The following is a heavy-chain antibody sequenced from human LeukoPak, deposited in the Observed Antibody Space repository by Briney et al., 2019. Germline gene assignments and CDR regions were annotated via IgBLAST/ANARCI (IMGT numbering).Heavy chain of an antibody. CDR2: INSDGSNT. CDR1: GFTFGSSY. CDR3: VAVTKA. V-gene: IGHV3-74*01. Sequence: GGSLRLSCAASGFTFGSSYMHWVRQVPGKGLVWVSRINSDGSNTNYADSVKGRFTISRDNAQNTLYLQMNSLRAEDTAVYYCVAVTKAWGHVTLVTVSS. J-gene: IGHJ4*01. D-gene: IGHD4-17*01.